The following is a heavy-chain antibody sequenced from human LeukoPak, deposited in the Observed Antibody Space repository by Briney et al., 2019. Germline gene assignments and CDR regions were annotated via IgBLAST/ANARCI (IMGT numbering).Heavy chain of an antibody. Sequence: SETLSLTCTVSGVSFSSSPYLWGWIRQAPGKGLEWIGTTFDSWTTYYNPSLKSRVTLSVDTSKNQFSLRLISVTAADTAVYYCAKLGEDRERGGSYFDYWGQGTLVSVSS. J-gene: IGHJ4*02. CDR2: TFDSWTT. CDR1: GVSFSSSPYL. V-gene: IGHV4-39*07. D-gene: IGHD1-1*01. CDR3: AKLGEDRERGGSYFDY.